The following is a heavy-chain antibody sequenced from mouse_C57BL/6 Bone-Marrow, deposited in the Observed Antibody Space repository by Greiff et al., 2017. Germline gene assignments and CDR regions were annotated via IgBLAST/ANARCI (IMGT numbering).Heavy chain of an antibody. CDR3: ARGYYDFFDY. D-gene: IGHD2-4*01. J-gene: IGHJ2*01. Sequence: QVHVKQSGAELARPGASVKMSCKASGYTFTSYTMHWVKQRPGQGLEWIGYINPSSGYTKYNQKFKDKATLTADKSSSTAYMQLSSLTSEDSAVYYCARGYYDFFDYWGQGTTLTVSS. CDR1: GYTFTSYT. V-gene: IGHV1-4*01. CDR2: INPSSGYT.